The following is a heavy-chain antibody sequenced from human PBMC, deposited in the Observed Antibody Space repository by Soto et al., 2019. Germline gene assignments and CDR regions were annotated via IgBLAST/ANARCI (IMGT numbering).Heavy chain of an antibody. V-gene: IGHV1-18*01. J-gene: IGHJ4*02. CDR1: GYIFTSYG. D-gene: IGHD3-3*01. CDR3: ARDVDVLECSNTGFDY. CDR2: ISVYNGNT. Sequence: QVHLVQSGAEVKKPGASVKVSCKASGYIFTSYGISWVRQAPGQGLEWMGWISVYNGNTNYAQKLQGRVTMTTDTXTXXAHMELRSLRSDDPAVYYCARDVDVLECSNTGFDYWGQGTLVTVS.